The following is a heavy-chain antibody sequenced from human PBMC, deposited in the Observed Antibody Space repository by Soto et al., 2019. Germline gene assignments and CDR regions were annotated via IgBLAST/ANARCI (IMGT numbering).Heavy chain of an antibody. CDR1: GFTFSTYP. J-gene: IGHJ6*02. V-gene: IGHV3-23*01. Sequence: GGSLRLSCAASGFTFSTYPMSWVRQAPGKGLEWVSGISGSGISTYYTDSVKGRFTISRDNSKNTVFLQMNSLRDEDTAVYYCVKTKVITESSYYYEMDVWGQGTTVTVSS. CDR3: VKTKVITESSYYYEMDV. CDR2: ISGSGIST. D-gene: IGHD3-16*02.